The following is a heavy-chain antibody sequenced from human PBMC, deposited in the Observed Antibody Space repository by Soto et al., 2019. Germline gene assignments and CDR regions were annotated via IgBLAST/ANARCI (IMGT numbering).Heavy chain of an antibody. V-gene: IGHV3-23*01. D-gene: IGHD6-13*01. J-gene: IGHJ5*02. CDR2: ISGSGGST. CDR1: GFTFSSYA. Sequence: EVQLLESGGGLVQPGGSLRLACAASGFTFSSYAMSWVRQAPGKGLEWVSAISGSGGSTYYADSVKGRFTISRDNSKNTQYLYMNSLRAEDTAAYYCAKDGKGLAAAGTMWFDPWGQGTLVTVSS. CDR3: AKDGKGLAAAGTMWFDP.